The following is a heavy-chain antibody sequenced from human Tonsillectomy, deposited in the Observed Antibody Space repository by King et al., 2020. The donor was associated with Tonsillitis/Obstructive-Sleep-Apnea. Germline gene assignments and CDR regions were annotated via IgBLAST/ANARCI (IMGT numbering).Heavy chain of an antibody. Sequence: HVQLVQSGAEVRKPGASVKVSCKTSGYTFTNYGISWVRQAPGQGLEWMAWISAYNGNTNYAQKLQGRVTITTDTSTSTAYMELRSLRSDDTAGYYCARDDYDWCDYWGRGTLVTVSS. J-gene: IGHJ4*02. CDR2: ISAYNGNT. D-gene: IGHD4-17*01. V-gene: IGHV1-18*01. CDR3: ARDDYDWCDY. CDR1: GYTFTNYG.